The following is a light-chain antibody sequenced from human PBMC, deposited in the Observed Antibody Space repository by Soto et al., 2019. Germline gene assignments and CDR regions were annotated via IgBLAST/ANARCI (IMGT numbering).Light chain of an antibody. J-gene: IGLJ2*01. Sequence: QSVLTQPPSVSGAPGQRVTISCTGSSSNIGAGYDVHWYQQLPGTAPKLLIYDNRFRPSGVPDRFSGSKSGTSASLAITGLQAEDEADYYCQSYDNSLSGVVFGGGTKLTVL. V-gene: IGLV1-40*01. CDR3: QSYDNSLSGVV. CDR1: SSNIGAGYD. CDR2: DNR.